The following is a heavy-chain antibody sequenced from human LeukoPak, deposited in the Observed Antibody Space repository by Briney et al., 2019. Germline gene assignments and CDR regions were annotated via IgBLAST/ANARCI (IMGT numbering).Heavy chain of an antibody. CDR2: IYYSGST. D-gene: IGHD4-17*01. V-gene: IGHV4-31*03. J-gene: IGHJ1*01. CDR1: GGSISSGGYY. CDR3: PSWIPVSKSWVENFQH. Sequence: PSETLSLTCTVSGGSISSGGYYWSWIRQHPGKGLEWIGYIYYSGSTYYNPSLKSRVTISVDTSKNQFSLKLSSVTAADTAVYYCPSWIPVSKSWVENFQHWAQGTLVAVPS.